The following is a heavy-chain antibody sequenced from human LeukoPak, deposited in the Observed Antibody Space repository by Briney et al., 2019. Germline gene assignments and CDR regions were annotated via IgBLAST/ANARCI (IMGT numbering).Heavy chain of an antibody. CDR1: GFTFSSYG. J-gene: IGHJ4*02. Sequence: PGGSLRLSCAASGFTFSSYGMHWVRQAPGKGLEWVAVISYDGSNKYYADSVKGQFTISRDNSKNTLYLQMNSLRAEDTAVYYCAKDYYDSSDFFDYWGQGTLVTVSS. D-gene: IGHD3-22*01. V-gene: IGHV3-30*18. CDR2: ISYDGSNK. CDR3: AKDYYDSSDFFDY.